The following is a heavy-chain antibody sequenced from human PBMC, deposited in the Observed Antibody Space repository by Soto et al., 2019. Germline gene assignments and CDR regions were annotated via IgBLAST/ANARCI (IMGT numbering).Heavy chain of an antibody. CDR2: TYYRSKWYY. CDR1: GDSVSSNSAG. V-gene: IGHV6-1*01. D-gene: IGHD1-26*01. Sequence: SQSLSLTCAITGDSVSSNSAGWSWVRQSPSRGLEWLGRTYYRSKWYYEYAVSVRGRITINPDTSKNQYSLQLNSVTPEDTAVYFCARGEQYSGRVFDYWGQGTLVTVSS. CDR3: ARGEQYSGRVFDY. J-gene: IGHJ4*01.